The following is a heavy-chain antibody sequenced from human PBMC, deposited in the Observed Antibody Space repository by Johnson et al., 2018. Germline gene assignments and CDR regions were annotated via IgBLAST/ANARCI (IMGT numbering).Heavy chain of an antibody. J-gene: IGHJ6*03. D-gene: IGHD3-9*01. CDR3: VRGRYFESYYYFYYKDV. CDR1: RFTFSSSW. V-gene: IGHV3-74*02. Sequence: EVQPLESGGGLVQPGGSLIPSCAASRFTFSSSWMHWVRQAPGKGLVCVSRLNSDGSNSTFADSVTGRFTISRDNAKNTLDLQMISLRAEYTAVYYCVRGRYFESYYYFYYKDVWGKGTTVTVSS. CDR2: LNSDGSNS.